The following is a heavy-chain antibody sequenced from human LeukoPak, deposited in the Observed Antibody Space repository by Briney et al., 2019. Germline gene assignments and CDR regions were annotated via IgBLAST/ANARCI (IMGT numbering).Heavy chain of an antibody. J-gene: IGHJ2*01. CDR1: GFIFSNYW. D-gene: IGHD3-16*01. V-gene: IGHV3-7*01. CDR3: ARGGGSGYFDL. CDR2: INEDGSEK. Sequence: GGSLRLSCEASGFIFSNYWMSWVRQAPGKGPEWLTNINEDGSEKYYADSVMGRFTISRDNGRFTISRDNAQNSLYLQMNSLRAEDTAVYYCARGGGSGYFDLWGRGTLVTVSS.